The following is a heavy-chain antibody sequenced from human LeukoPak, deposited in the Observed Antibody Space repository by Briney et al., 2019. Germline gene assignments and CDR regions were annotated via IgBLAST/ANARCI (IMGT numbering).Heavy chain of an antibody. Sequence: SETLSLTCTVSGGSMTSGNYYWTWIRQRPGRGLEWIGHTFYTGSTYYNPSLKNRLSISVDTSKNQFSLNLTSVTAADTAVYFCARAVSMQIWWGTVFDPWGQGTQVTVSS. CDR3: ARAVSMQIWWGTVFDP. D-gene: IGHD5-12*01. J-gene: IGHJ5*02. CDR2: TFYTGST. CDR1: GGSMTSGNYY. V-gene: IGHV4-31*03.